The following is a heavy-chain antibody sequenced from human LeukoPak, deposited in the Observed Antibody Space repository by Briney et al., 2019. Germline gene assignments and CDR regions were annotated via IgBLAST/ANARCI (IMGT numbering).Heavy chain of an antibody. V-gene: IGHV3-30*02. CDR2: IRYDGSNK. J-gene: IGHJ4*02. CDR1: GFTFSSYG. Sequence: GGSLRLSCAASGFTFSSYGMHWVRQAPGKGLEWVAFIRYDGSNKYYADSVKGRFTISRDNSKNTLYLQMNSLRAEDTAVYYCAKDFSIVGATPLDYWGQGTPVTVSS. CDR3: AKDFSIVGATPLDY. D-gene: IGHD1-26*01.